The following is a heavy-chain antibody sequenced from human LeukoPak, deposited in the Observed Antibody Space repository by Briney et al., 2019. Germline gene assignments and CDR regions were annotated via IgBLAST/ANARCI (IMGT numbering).Heavy chain of an antibody. J-gene: IGHJ4*02. CDR2: ISSSSSYI. CDR1: GFTFSSYS. D-gene: IGHD3-3*01. Sequence: PGGSLRLSCAASGFTFSSYSMNWVRQAPGKGLEWVSSISSSSSYIYYADSVKGRFTISRDNAKNSLYLQMNSLRAEDTAVYYCARGSLGWSGYYTAVYWGQGTLVTVSS. V-gene: IGHV3-21*01. CDR3: ARGSLGWSGYYTAVY.